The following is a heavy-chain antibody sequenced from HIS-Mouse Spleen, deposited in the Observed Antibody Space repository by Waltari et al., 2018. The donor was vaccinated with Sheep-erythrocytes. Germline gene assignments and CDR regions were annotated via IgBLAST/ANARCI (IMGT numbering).Heavy chain of an antibody. CDR3: ARGHPDYGDYDAFDI. J-gene: IGHJ3*02. CDR2: IYSGGST. D-gene: IGHD4-17*01. Sequence: EVQLVESGGGLIQPGGSLILSCAASGFTVSSNYLTWVRKAPGKGLEWVSVIYSGGSTYYADSVKGRFTISRDNSKNTLYLQMNSLRAEDTAVYYCARGHPDYGDYDAFDIWGQGTMVTVSS. CDR1: GFTVSSNY. V-gene: IGHV3-53*01.